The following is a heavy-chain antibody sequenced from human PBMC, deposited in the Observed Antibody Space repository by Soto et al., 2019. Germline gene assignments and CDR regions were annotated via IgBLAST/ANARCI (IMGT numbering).Heavy chain of an antibody. CDR3: ARARGTYFFDY. Sequence: SETLSLTCSVSGASISSYYWSWIRQPPGKGLEWFGYIYYSGSTNYNPSLKSRVTISVDTSKNQFSLKLSSVAAADTAIYYCARARGTYFFDYWGPGTLVTVSS. CDR2: IYYSGST. V-gene: IGHV4-59*01. CDR1: GASISSYY. D-gene: IGHD1-26*01. J-gene: IGHJ4*02.